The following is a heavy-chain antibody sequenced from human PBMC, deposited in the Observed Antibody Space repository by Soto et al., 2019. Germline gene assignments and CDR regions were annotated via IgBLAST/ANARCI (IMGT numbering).Heavy chain of an antibody. J-gene: IGHJ4*02. Sequence: GGSLRLSCAASGFTFSSYWMSWVRQAPGKGLEWVANIKQDGSEKYYVDSVKGRFTISRDNAKNSLYLQMNSLRAEDTAVYYCARGSNPSGLRGSEADKMCSGGSCYSSPVDYWGQGTLVTVSS. CDR2: IKQDGSEK. CDR1: GFTFSSYW. D-gene: IGHD2-15*01. CDR3: ARGSNPSGLRGSEADKMCSGGSCYSSPVDY. V-gene: IGHV3-7*01.